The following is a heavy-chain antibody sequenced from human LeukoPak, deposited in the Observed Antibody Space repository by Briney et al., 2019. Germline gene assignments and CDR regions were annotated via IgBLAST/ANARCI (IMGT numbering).Heavy chain of an antibody. CDR3: ARGYCSSTSCPKAYYFDY. D-gene: IGHD2-2*01. CDR2: INSDGSST. J-gene: IGHJ4*02. Sequence: GGSLRLSCAASGFTFSSYWMHWVRQAPGKGLVWVSRINSDGSSTSYADSVKGRFTISRDNAKNPLYLQMNSLRAEDTAVYYCARGYCSSTSCPKAYYFDYWGQGTLVTVSS. V-gene: IGHV3-74*01. CDR1: GFTFSSYW.